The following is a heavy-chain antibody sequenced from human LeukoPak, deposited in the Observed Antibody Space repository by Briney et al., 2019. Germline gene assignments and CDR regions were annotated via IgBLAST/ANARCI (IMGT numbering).Heavy chain of an antibody. CDR2: ISSSSTI. V-gene: IGHV3-48*01. CDR3: VRDRWIASIGTENFDY. CDR1: GFTFSSYS. J-gene: IGHJ4*02. Sequence: GGSLRLSCAASGFTFSSYSMNWVRQAPGKGLEWVSHISSSSTIYYADYVKGRFTISRDNAKGSLYLQMSSLRAEDTAVYYCVRDRWIASIGTENFDYWGQGTLVTVSS. D-gene: IGHD6-13*01.